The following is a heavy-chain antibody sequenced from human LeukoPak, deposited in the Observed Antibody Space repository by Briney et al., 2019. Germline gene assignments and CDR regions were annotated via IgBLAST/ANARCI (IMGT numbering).Heavy chain of an antibody. J-gene: IGHJ4*02. CDR3: ARIASRPQGAQIYYDSSGYLDY. CDR2: ISSSGSTI. D-gene: IGHD3-22*01. Sequence: GGSLRLSCAASGFTFSDYYMSWIRQAPGKGLEWVSYISSSGSTIYYADSVKGRFTISRDNAKNSLYLQMNSLRAEDTAVYYCARIASRPQGAQIYYDSSGYLDYRGQGTLVTVSS. CDR1: GFTFSDYY. V-gene: IGHV3-11*01.